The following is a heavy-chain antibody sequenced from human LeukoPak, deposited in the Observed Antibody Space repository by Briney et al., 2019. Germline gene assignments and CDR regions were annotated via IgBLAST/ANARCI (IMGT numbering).Heavy chain of an antibody. CDR1: GGSFSGYY. CDR2: INHSGST. CDR3: ARSIATPLLWFGARHQTGFDY. J-gene: IGHJ4*02. Sequence: PSETLSLTCAVYGGSFSGYYWSWIRQPPGKGLEWIGEINHSGSTNYNPSLKSRVTISVDTSKNQFSLKLSSVTAADTAVYYCARSIATPLLWFGARHQTGFDYWGQGTLVTVSS. V-gene: IGHV4-34*01. D-gene: IGHD3-10*01.